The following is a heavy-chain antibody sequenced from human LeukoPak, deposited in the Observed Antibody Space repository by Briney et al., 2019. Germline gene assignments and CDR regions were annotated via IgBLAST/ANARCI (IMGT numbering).Heavy chain of an antibody. CDR2: IIPIFGTA. CDR3: ASYSVWGSCRHNPNLDY. Sequence: SVKVSCKASGGTFSSYAISWVRQAPGQGLEWMGRIIPIFGTANYAQKFQGRVTITTDESTSTAYMELSSLRSEDTAVYYCASYSVWGSCRHNPNLDYWGQGTLVTVSS. V-gene: IGHV1-69*05. CDR1: GGTFSSYA. J-gene: IGHJ4*02. D-gene: IGHD3-16*02.